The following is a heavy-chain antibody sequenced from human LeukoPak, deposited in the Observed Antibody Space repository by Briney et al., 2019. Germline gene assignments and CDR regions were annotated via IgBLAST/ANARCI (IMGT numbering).Heavy chain of an antibody. Sequence: GGSLRLSCAASGFTFSSYSMNWVRQAPGKGLEWVSSISSSSSYIYYADSVKGRFTISRDNSKNTLYLQMNSLRVEDTAVYYCANLRITIFGVVSPFDYWGQGTLVTVSS. D-gene: IGHD3-3*01. CDR2: ISSSSSYI. CDR3: ANLRITIFGVVSPFDY. V-gene: IGHV3-21*01. J-gene: IGHJ4*02. CDR1: GFTFSSYS.